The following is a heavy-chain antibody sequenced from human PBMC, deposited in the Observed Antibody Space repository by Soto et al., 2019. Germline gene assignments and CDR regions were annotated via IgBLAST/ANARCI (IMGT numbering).Heavy chain of an antibody. CDR1: GFPLSTYG. Sequence: EVQLLESGGGLVQPGGSVRLSCAASGFPLSTYGMTWVRQAPGKGLEWVSAITGTGGNTYYVDSVKGRFTSSRDNSKNMLYLQMNSLRVEDTAVYYCARIRGYWYGLDVWGQGTTVTVSS. J-gene: IGHJ6*02. CDR3: ARIRGYWYGLDV. CDR2: ITGTGGNT. V-gene: IGHV3-23*01.